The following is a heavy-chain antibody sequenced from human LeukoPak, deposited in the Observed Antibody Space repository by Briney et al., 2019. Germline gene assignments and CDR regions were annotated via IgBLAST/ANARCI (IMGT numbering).Heavy chain of an antibody. V-gene: IGHV1-18*04. D-gene: IGHD3-10*01. Sequence: ASVKVSCKASGYTFTSYGISWVRQAPGQGLEWMGWISAYNGNTNYAQKLQGRVTMTTDTSTSTAYMELRSLRSDDTAVYYCARDLITMVRGVITEYNWFDPWGQGTLVTVPS. CDR2: ISAYNGNT. CDR1: GYTFTSYG. CDR3: ARDLITMVRGVITEYNWFDP. J-gene: IGHJ5*02.